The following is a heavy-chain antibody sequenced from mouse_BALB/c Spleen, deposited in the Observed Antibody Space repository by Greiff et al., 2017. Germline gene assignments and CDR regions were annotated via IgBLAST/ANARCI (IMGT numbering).Heavy chain of an antibody. Sequence: EVQLHQSGPSLVKPSQTLSLTCSVTGDSITSGYWNWIRKFPGNKLEYMGYISYSGSTYYNPSLKSRISITRDTSKNQYYLQLNSVTTEDTATYYCARTNYGNYAWFAYWGQGTLVTVSA. CDR1: GDSITSGY. V-gene: IGHV3-8*02. CDR3: ARTNYGNYAWFAY. CDR2: ISYSGST. D-gene: IGHD2-1*01. J-gene: IGHJ3*01.